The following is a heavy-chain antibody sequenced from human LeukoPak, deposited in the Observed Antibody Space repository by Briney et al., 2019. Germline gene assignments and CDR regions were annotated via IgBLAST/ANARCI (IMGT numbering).Heavy chain of an antibody. V-gene: IGHV4-59*11. D-gene: IGHD2-2*01. CDR1: GGSISSHY. J-gene: IGHJ4*02. CDR2: IYYSGST. Sequence: KSSETLSLTCTVSGGSISSHYWSWIRQPPGKGLEWIGYIYYSGSTNYNPSLKSRVTISVDTSKNQFSLKLSSVTAADTAVYYCAREGYCSSTSCVIDYWGQGTLVTVSS. CDR3: AREGYCSSTSCVIDY.